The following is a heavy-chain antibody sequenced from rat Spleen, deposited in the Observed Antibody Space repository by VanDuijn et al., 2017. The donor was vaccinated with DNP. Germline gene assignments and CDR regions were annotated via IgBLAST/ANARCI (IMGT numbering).Heavy chain of an antibody. CDR2: MWSDGDT. CDR3: ARANSGYFDY. CDR1: GFSLTSYS. Sequence: QVQLKESGPGLVQPSETLSLTCTVSGFSLTSYSVHWVRQHSGKSLEWMGRMWSDGDTSYNSAFTSRLSISRDTSKSQVFLKMNSLQTEDTGTYYCARANSGYFDYWGQGVMVTVSS. J-gene: IGHJ2*01. D-gene: IGHD4-3*01. V-gene: IGHV2S18*01.